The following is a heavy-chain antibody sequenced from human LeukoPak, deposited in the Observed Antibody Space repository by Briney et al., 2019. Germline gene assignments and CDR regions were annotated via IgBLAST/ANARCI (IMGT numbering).Heavy chain of an antibody. CDR2: INAGNGNT. CDR1: GYTFTSYA. J-gene: IGHJ4*02. V-gene: IGHV1-3*01. D-gene: IGHD1-7*01. Sequence: ASVKVSCKASGYTFTSYAMHWVRQAPGQRLEWMGWINAGNGNTKNSQKFQGRVTFTRDTSASTAYMELSSLRSEDTAVYYCARDFAAERELLDYWGQGTLVTVSS. CDR3: ARDFAAERELLDY.